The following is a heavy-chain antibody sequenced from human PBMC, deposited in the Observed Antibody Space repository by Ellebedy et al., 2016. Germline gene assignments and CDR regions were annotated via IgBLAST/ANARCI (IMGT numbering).Heavy chain of an antibody. J-gene: IGHJ6*03. V-gene: IGHV3-23*01. Sequence: GESLKISXAASGFTFRNYAMNWVRQAPGKGLEWVSGISGRSGNTYYAAPVKGRFTISRDNSKNTLFLQVNSLRAEDTAVYYCAKDQEYFDYMDVWGKGTTVTVFS. CDR3: AKDQEYFDYMDV. CDR1: GFTFRNYA. CDR2: ISGRSGNT.